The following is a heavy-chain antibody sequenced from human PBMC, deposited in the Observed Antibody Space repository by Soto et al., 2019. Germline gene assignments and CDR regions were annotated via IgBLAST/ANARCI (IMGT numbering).Heavy chain of an antibody. CDR2: IDYSGST. J-gene: IGHJ4*02. D-gene: IGHD6-6*01. V-gene: IGHV4-59*01. Sequence: SETLSLTCTVSGGSISYYYWSWVRQPPGKGLEWIGYIDYSGSTKYNPSLKSRVTISLDTSMHQFSLTLSSVTAADTAVYFCARAPYSSSSRAFDSWGQGTLVTVSS. CDR1: GGSISYYY. CDR3: ARAPYSSSSRAFDS.